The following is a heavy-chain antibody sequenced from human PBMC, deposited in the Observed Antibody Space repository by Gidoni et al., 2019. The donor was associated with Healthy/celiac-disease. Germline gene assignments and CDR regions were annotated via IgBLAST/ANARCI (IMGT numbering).Heavy chain of an antibody. V-gene: IGHV1-69*02. CDR3: ARGGRYYYGSGSYYDYFDY. D-gene: IGHD3-10*01. CDR2: IIPILGIA. CDR1: GGTFSSYT. Sequence: QVQLVKSGAEVKKPGSSVKVSCKASGGTFSSYTISWVRQAPGQGLEWMGRIIPILGIANYAQKFQGRVTITADKSTSTAYMELSSLRSEDTAVYYCARGGRYYYGSGSYYDYFDYWGQGTLVTVSS. J-gene: IGHJ4*02.